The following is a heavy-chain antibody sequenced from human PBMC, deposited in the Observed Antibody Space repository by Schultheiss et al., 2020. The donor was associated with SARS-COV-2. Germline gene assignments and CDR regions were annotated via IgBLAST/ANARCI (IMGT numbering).Heavy chain of an antibody. CDR3: AKPLFGIITYDS. CDR2: ISYDGSTK. D-gene: IGHD3-10*01. Sequence: GESLKISCAASGFTFSSYGMHWVRQAPGKGLEWVAVISYDGSTKYYADSVKGRFTVSRDNSNNTLYLQMNSLRVEDTAIYYCAKPLFGIITYDSWGQGILVTVSS. CDR1: GFTFSSYG. V-gene: IGHV3-30*18. J-gene: IGHJ4*02.